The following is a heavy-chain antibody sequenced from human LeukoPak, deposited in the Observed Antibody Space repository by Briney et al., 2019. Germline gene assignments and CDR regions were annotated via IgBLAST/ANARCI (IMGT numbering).Heavy chain of an antibody. CDR1: GFTFSSYG. CDR2: ISYDETTK. J-gene: IGHJ6*03. V-gene: IGHV3-30*03. Sequence: GGSLRLSCAASGFTFSSYGMHWVRQAPGKGLEWVAVISYDETTKYYADSVKDRFTTSRDNSKNTLYLQINSLRVEDTAVYYCARREVDYYYFYMDLWGRGTTVTVSS. CDR3: ARREVDYYYFYMDL.